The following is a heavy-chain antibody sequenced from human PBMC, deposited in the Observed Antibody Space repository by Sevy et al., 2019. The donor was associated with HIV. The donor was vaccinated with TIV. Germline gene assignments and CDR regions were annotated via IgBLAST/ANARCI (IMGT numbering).Heavy chain of an antibody. Sequence: GGSLRLSCAASGFTFSSYDMHWVRQATGKGLEWVSAIGTAGDTYYPGSLKGRFTISRENAENSLYLQMNSLRAGDTAVYYCARGVGRWFGDREYYFDYWGQGTLVTVSS. D-gene: IGHD3-10*01. CDR3: ARGVGRWFGDREYYFDY. CDR2: IGTAGDT. J-gene: IGHJ4*02. V-gene: IGHV3-13*01. CDR1: GFTFSSYD.